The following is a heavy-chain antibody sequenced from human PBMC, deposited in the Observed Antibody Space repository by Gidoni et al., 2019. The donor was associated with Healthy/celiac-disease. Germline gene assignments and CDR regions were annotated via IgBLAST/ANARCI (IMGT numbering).Heavy chain of an antibody. V-gene: IGHV3-9*01. D-gene: IGHD5-12*01. Sequence: EVQLVESGGGLVQPGRSLRLYCDAPGSTFDDYAMHWVRQAPGKGLGCVSGISWNSGSIGYSDSGKGRFTISRDNAKNSLYLQMNRLRAEDTALYYCAKDGGYHRGDDYWGQGTLVTVSS. CDR2: ISWNSGSI. CDR1: GSTFDDYA. CDR3: AKDGGYHRGDDY. J-gene: IGHJ4*02.